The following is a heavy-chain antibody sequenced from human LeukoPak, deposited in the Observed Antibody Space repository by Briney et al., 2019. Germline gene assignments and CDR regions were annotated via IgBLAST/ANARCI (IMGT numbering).Heavy chain of an antibody. V-gene: IGHV3-74*01. CDR1: GFTFSSYW. D-gene: IGHD1-20*01. Sequence: PGGSLRLSCAASGFTFSSYWMHWVRQAPGKGLVWVPRINSDGSDTRYADSVKGRFTISRDNAKNTLYLQMSSLRVEDTAVYYCARDNWKDEFYDYWGQGILVTVSS. J-gene: IGHJ4*02. CDR3: ARDNWKDEFYDY. CDR2: INSDGSDT.